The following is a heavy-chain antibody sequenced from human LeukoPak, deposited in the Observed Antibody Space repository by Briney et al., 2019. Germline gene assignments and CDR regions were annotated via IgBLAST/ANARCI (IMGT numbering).Heavy chain of an antibody. CDR1: GYTFTGYY. Sequence: ASVKVSCKASGYTFTGYYMHWVRQAPGQGLEWMGLINPNSGGTNYAQKFQGRVTMTRDTSISTAYMELSRLRSDDTAVYYCARDHVYCSGGSCYWFDPWGQGTLVTVSS. D-gene: IGHD2-15*01. V-gene: IGHV1-2*02. CDR3: ARDHVYCSGGSCYWFDP. CDR2: INPNSGGT. J-gene: IGHJ5*02.